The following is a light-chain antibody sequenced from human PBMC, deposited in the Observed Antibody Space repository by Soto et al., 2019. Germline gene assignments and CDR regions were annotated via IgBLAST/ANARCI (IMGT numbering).Light chain of an antibody. CDR2: DAT. CDR3: QQYNNWPPWT. J-gene: IGKJ1*01. V-gene: IGKV1-5*01. CDR1: QSISRW. Sequence: DIRMTQSPATLSASFGDRVTITWRASQSISRWLAWYQQKPVKAPKVLIWDATTLHRGVPSRFSGSGSGTEFSLTISSLQSEDYAIYYCQQYNNWPPWTFGQGTKVDIK.